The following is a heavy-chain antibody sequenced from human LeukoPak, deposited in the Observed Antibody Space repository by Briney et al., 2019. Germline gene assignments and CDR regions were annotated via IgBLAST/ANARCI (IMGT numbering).Heavy chain of an antibody. CDR2: ISSSGSTI. Sequence: PGGSLRLSCAASGFTFSSYEMNWVRQAPGKGLEWVSYISSSGSTIYYADSVKGRFTISRDNAKNSLYLQMNSLRAEDTAVYYCARGLSSGWYYYYYYYMDVWGKGTTVTISS. J-gene: IGHJ6*03. CDR3: ARGLSSGWYYYYYYYMDV. CDR1: GFTFSSYE. D-gene: IGHD6-19*01. V-gene: IGHV3-48*03.